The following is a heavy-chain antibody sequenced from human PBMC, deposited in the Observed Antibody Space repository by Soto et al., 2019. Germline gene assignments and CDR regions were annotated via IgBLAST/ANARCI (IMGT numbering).Heavy chain of an antibody. Sequence: PSETLSLTCTVSGGSISSYYWSWIRQPPGKGLEWIGYIYYSGSTNYNPSLKSRVTISVDTSKNQFSLKLSSVTAADTAVYYCARDVPYGGNVNWFDPWGQGTLVTVSS. V-gene: IGHV4-59*01. CDR1: GGSISSYY. J-gene: IGHJ5*02. CDR3: ARDVPYGGNVNWFDP. D-gene: IGHD4-17*01. CDR2: IYYSGST.